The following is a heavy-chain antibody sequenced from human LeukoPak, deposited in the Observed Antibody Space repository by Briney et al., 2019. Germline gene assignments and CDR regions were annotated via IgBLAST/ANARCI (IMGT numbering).Heavy chain of an antibody. J-gene: IGHJ6*02. CDR1: GFTFSTYG. D-gene: IGHD1-26*01. V-gene: IGHV3-30*03. Sequence: PGRSLRLSCAASGFTFSTYGMHWVRQAPGKGLEWVAVISYDGSNEYYADSVKGRFTISRDNSKNTLYLQMNSLRAEDTAVYYCARDLAIVGATYYYGMDVWGQGTTVTVSS. CDR3: ARDLAIVGATYYYGMDV. CDR2: ISYDGSNE.